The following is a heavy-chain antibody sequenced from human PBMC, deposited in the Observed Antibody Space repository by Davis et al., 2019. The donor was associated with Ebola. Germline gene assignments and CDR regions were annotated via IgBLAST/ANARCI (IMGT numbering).Heavy chain of an antibody. Sequence: GESLKISCAASGFSFNTYEMNWVRQAPGKGLEWVAYISTTSSAIYYADSVKGRFTISRDNADNSLYLQMDSLTDEDTAIYYCAREGDYGDFGSWFDPWGQGTLVTVSS. V-gene: IGHV3-48*03. CDR2: ISTTSSAI. J-gene: IGHJ5*02. D-gene: IGHD4-17*01. CDR1: GFSFNTYE. CDR3: AREGDYGDFGSWFDP.